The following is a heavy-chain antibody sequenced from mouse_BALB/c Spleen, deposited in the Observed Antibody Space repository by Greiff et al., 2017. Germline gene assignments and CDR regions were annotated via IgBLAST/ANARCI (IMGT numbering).Heavy chain of an antibody. V-gene: IGHV1S81*02. D-gene: IGHD1-2*01. CDR2: INPSNGGT. CDR3: TRSDGYWFAY. CDR1: GYTFTSYY. J-gene: IGHJ3*01. Sequence: QVQLKQPGAELVKPGASVKLSCKASGYTFTSYYMYWVKQRPGQGLEWIGGINPSNGGTNFNEKFKSKATLTVDKSSSTAYMQLSSLTSEDSAVYYCTRSDGYWFAYWGQGTLVTVSA.